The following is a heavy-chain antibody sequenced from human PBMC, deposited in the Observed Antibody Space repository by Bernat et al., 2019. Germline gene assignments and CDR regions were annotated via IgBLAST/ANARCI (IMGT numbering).Heavy chain of an antibody. Sequence: EVQLLESGGGLAQPGGSLRFSCEASGFTFSSYAMSWVRQAPGKGLEWVSTISGNDGSTYYADSVKGRFTISRDNSKNTLYLQMNSLRAEDTAVYYCAKDRGGIMGYWGQGTLVTVSS. CDR2: ISGNDGST. J-gene: IGHJ4*02. CDR3: AKDRGGIMGY. CDR1: GFTFSSYA. D-gene: IGHD1-26*01. V-gene: IGHV3-23*01.